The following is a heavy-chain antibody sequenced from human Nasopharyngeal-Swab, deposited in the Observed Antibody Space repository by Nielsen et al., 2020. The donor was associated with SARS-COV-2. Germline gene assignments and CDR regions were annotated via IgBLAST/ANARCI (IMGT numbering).Heavy chain of an antibody. CDR2: IYYSGST. V-gene: IGHV4-39*01. CDR3: ARTYYDFWSGYPYYFDY. J-gene: IGHJ4*02. CDR1: GGSISSSSYY. D-gene: IGHD3-3*01. Sequence: GSLRLSCTVSGGSISSSSYYWGWIRQPPGKGLEWIGSIYYSGSTYYNPSLKSRVTISVDTSKNQFSLKLSSVTAADTAVYYCARTYYDFWSGYPYYFDYWGQGTLVTVSS.